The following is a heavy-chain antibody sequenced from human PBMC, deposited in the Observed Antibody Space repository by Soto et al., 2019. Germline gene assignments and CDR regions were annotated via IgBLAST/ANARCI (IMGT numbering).Heavy chain of an antibody. CDR2: ISYDGSNK. CDR3: ARGMPYAPPHAFDI. Sequence: QVQLVESGGGVVQPGRSLRLSCAASGFTFSSYGMHWVRQAPGKGLEWVAVISYDGSNKYYADSVKGRFTISRDNSKNTLYLQMNSLRAEDTAVYYCARGMPYAPPHAFDIWGQGTMVTVSS. D-gene: IGHD2-8*01. V-gene: IGHV3-30*03. CDR1: GFTFSSYG. J-gene: IGHJ3*02.